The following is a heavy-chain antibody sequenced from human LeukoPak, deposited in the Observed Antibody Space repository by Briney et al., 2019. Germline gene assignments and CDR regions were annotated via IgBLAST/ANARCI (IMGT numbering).Heavy chain of an antibody. CDR3: ARQGGGFWYFDL. V-gene: IGHV4-59*08. Sequence: SETLSLTCTVSGGSISSYYWSWIRQSPGKGLEWIGYIYYSGSTNYNPSLKSQVTISVDTSKNQFSLKLSSVTAADTAVYYCARQGGGFWYFDLWGRGTLVTVSS. J-gene: IGHJ2*01. CDR2: IYYSGST. CDR1: GGSISSYY. D-gene: IGHD6-25*01.